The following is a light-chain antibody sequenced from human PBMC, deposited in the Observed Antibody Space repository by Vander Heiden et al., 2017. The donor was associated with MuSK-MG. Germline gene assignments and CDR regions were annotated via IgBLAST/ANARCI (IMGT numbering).Light chain of an antibody. J-gene: IGKJ4*01. CDR2: WAS. Sequence: DIVMTQSPDSLAVSLGERATINCKSSQSVLYSSNNENYLAWYQQKAGQPPKLLIYWASTRESGVPDRFSRSGSGTDFTLTISSLQAEDVAVYYCQEDDSTPLTFGGGTKVEIK. CDR1: QSVLYSSNNENY. CDR3: QEDDSTPLT. V-gene: IGKV4-1*01.